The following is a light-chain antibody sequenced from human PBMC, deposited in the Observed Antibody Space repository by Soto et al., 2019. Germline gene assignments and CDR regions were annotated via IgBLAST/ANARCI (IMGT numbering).Light chain of an antibody. V-gene: IGLV1-44*01. CDR2: SNN. CDR3: AAWDDSLNGYV. Sequence: QSVLTQPPSASGTPGQRVTISCSGSSSNIGSNTVNWYQQLPGTAPKLLIYSNNQRPSGVPDRFSGSKSGTSASLAISGLQSEDEDDYYCAAWDDSLNGYVFGTGTKVTVL. J-gene: IGLJ1*01. CDR1: SSNIGSNT.